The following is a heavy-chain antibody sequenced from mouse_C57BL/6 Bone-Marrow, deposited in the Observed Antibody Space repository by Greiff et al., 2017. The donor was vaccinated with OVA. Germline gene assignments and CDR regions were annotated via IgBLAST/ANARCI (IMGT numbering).Heavy chain of an antibody. CDR2: ISPRSGNT. Sequence: QVQLQQSGAELVKPGASVKLSCKASGYTFKDYGISWVKQSPEQGLEWIGKISPRSGNTYYNEKFKGKATLTADNSYNTAYMGLRSLTSEDTSFSFCASSGVAYWGQGTTLTVSS. J-gene: IGHJ2*01. V-gene: IGHV1-81*01. CDR3: ASSGVAY. D-gene: IGHD1-1*02. CDR1: GYTFKDYG.